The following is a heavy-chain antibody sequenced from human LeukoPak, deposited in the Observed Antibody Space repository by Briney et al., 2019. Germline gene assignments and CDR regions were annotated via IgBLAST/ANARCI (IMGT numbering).Heavy chain of an antibody. CDR2: IYYSGGT. J-gene: IGHJ5*02. CDR3: ARPTPSGSYLNWFDP. Sequence: PSETLSLTCTVSGDSISSSSYYWGWIRQPPGKGLEWIGSIYYSGGTYYNPSLKSRVTISADTSKNQFSLKLSSVTAADTAVYYCARPTPSGSYLNWFDPWGQGTLVTVSS. CDR1: GDSISSSSYY. D-gene: IGHD1-26*01. V-gene: IGHV4-39*01.